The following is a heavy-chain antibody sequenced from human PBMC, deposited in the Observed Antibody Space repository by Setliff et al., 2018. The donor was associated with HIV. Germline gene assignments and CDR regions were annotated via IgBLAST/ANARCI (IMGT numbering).Heavy chain of an antibody. V-gene: IGHV4-38-2*01. D-gene: IGHD2-21*01. Sequence: SETLSLTCAVSGYSISSGYYWGWIRQSPGKGLEWIGSIYHSGNTYYNPSLKSRVTMSVDTSENHFSLRLNSVTATDTAVYYCARHVRGGDMRRSFDFWGQGTLVTVSS. CDR2: IYHSGNT. J-gene: IGHJ4*02. CDR3: ARHVRGGDMRRSFDF. CDR1: GYSISSGYY.